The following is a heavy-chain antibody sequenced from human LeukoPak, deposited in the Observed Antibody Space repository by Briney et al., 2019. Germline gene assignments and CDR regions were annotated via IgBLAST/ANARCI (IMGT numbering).Heavy chain of an antibody. CDR1: GGSISSSRYY. J-gene: IGHJ4*02. CDR3: ARERGYDFWSGYYTDY. V-gene: IGHV4-39*02. D-gene: IGHD3-3*01. CDR2: NYYSVST. Sequence: PSETLSLTCTVSGGSISSSRYYWGWIRQPPGKGREWLGCNYYSVSTNYNTSLKSRVTISVDTSKNLFSLELSSMAAADTAVYYCARERGYDFWSGYYTDYWGQGTLVTVSS.